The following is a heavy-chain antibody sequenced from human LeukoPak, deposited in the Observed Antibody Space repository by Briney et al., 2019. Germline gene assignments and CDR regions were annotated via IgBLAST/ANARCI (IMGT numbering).Heavy chain of an antibody. CDR1: GFTFSSYW. D-gene: IGHD3-10*01. CDR2: IKPDGSEG. J-gene: IGHJ4*02. V-gene: IGHV3-7*04. CDR3: ARDRGYKSFDY. Sequence: RGSLRLSCAASGFTFSSYWMAWVRQAPGKGLEWVANIKPDGSEGSYVDSVKGRFTISRDNAKNSLFLQMISLRAEDTAVYYCARDRGYKSFDYWGQGALVTVSS.